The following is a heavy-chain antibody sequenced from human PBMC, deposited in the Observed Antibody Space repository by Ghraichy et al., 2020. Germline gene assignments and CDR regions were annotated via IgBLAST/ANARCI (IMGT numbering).Heavy chain of an antibody. V-gene: IGHV4-61*01. Sequence: SETLSLTCTVSGGSVSRGSYYWSWIRQPPGKGLEWIGYIYYSGSTNYNPSLKSRVTISVDTSKNQFSLKLSSVTAADTAVYYCARASDSSDWYRIDYWGQGTLVTVSS. CDR2: IYYSGST. CDR1: GGSVSRGSYY. J-gene: IGHJ4*02. CDR3: ARASDSSDWYRIDY. D-gene: IGHD6-19*01.